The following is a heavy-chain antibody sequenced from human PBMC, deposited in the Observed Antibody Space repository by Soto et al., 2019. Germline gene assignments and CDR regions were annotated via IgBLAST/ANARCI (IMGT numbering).Heavy chain of an antibody. Sequence: QVQLVQSGAEVKKPGASVKVSCKASGYTFTSYGISWVRQAPGQGLEWMGWISAYNGNTNYAQKLQGRINMTTDTSTSTAYMELRSLRSDDTAVYYCARDYYFYDSSGYSGGYWYWGQGTLVTVSS. D-gene: IGHD3-22*01. V-gene: IGHV1-18*01. CDR1: GYTFTSYG. CDR2: ISAYNGNT. CDR3: ARDYYFYDSSGYSGGYWY. J-gene: IGHJ4*02.